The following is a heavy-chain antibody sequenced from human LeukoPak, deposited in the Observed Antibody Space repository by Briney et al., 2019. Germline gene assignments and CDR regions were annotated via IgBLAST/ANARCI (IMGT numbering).Heavy chain of an antibody. V-gene: IGHV4-34*01. J-gene: IGHJ6*02. D-gene: IGHD1-26*01. CDR3: ARGRELLSYYYYGMDV. CDR2: INHSGST. Sequence: SETLSLTCAVYGGSFSGYYWSWIRQPPGKGLEWIGEINHSGSTNYNPSLKSRVTISVDTSKNQFSLKLSSVTAEDTAVYYCARGRELLSYYYYGMDVWGQGTTVTVSS. CDR1: GGSFSGYY.